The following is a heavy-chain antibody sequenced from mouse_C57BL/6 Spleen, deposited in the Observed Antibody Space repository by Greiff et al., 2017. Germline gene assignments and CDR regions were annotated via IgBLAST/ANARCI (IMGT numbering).Heavy chain of an antibody. CDR2: IDPSDSYT. CDR3: AFITRVLDY. J-gene: IGHJ2*01. D-gene: IGHD1-1*02. CDR1: GYTFTSYW. V-gene: IGHV1-59*01. Sequence: VQLQQPGAELVRPGTSVKLSCKASGYTFTSYWMHWVKQRPGQGLEWIGVIDPSDSYTNYNQKFKGKATLTVDTSSSTAYMQLSSLTSEDSAVXYYAFITRVLDYWGQGTTLTVSS.